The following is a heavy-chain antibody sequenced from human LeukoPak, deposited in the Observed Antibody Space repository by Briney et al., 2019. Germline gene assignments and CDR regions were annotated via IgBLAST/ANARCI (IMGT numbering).Heavy chain of an antibody. CDR2: IYYSGST. CDR1: GGSISSGSYY. Sequence: SETLSLTCTVSGGSISSGSYYWSWIRQPAGKGLEWIGSIYYSGSTYYNPSLNSRVTISVDTSKNKFSLKLSSVTAADTAVYYCARDWGSQLFDYWGQGTLVTVSS. CDR3: ARDWGSQLFDY. V-gene: IGHV4-39*07. D-gene: IGHD3-16*01. J-gene: IGHJ4*02.